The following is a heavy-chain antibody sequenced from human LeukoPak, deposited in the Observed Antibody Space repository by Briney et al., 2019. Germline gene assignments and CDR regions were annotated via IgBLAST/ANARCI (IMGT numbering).Heavy chain of an antibody. J-gene: IGHJ4*02. CDR2: TYYRSKWY. Sequence: SQTLSLTCAISGDSVSSNSAAWNWIRQSPSRGLEWLGRTYYRSKWYNAVSVKSRITINPDTSKNQVSLQLNSVTPEDTAVYYCARDRNFGGPYNSVDYWGQGTLVTVSS. CDR1: GDSVSSNSAA. D-gene: IGHD5-24*01. CDR3: ARDRNFGGPYNSVDY. V-gene: IGHV6-1*01.